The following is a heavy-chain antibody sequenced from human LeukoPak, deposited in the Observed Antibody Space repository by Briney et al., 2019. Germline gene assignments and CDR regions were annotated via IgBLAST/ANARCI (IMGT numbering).Heavy chain of an antibody. J-gene: IGHJ5*02. D-gene: IGHD2-2*02. V-gene: IGHV4-34*01. Sequence: SETLSLTCAVYGGSFSCYYWSWIRQPPGKGLEWIGEINHSGSTNYNPSLKSRVTISVDTSKNQFSLKLSSVPAADTAVYYCARGGGQIPFRRYNWFDHWGQGTLVTVSS. CDR2: INHSGST. CDR1: GGSFSCYY. CDR3: ARGGGQIPFRRYNWFDH.